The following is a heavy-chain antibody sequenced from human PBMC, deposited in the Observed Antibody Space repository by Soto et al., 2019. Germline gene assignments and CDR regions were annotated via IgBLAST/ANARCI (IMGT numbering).Heavy chain of an antibody. D-gene: IGHD2-15*01. CDR3: ARGPLRSCSGGSCYSIYYYYYGMDV. J-gene: IGHJ6*02. CDR1: GGTFSSYA. Sequence: SVKVSCKASGGTFSSYAISWVRQAPGQGLEWMGGIIPIFGTANYAQKFQGRVTITADESTSTAYMELSSLRSEDTAVYYCARGPLRSCSGGSCYSIYYYYYGMDVWGQGTTVTVSS. V-gene: IGHV1-69*13. CDR2: IIPIFGTA.